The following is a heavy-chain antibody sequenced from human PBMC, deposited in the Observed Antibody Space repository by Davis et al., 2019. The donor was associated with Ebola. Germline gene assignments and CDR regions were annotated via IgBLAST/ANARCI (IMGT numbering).Heavy chain of an antibody. CDR3: ARDPSIPEVGAIYYYYYGMDV. CDR1: GFTFSGSA. J-gene: IGHJ6*02. Sequence: GESLKISCAASGFTFSGSAMHWVRQASGKGLEWVGRIRSKANSYATAYAASVKGRFTISRDDSKNTAYLQMNSLRAEDTAVYYCARDPSIPEVGAIYYYYYGMDVWGQGTTVTVSS. V-gene: IGHV3-73*01. D-gene: IGHD1-26*01. CDR2: IRSKANSYAT.